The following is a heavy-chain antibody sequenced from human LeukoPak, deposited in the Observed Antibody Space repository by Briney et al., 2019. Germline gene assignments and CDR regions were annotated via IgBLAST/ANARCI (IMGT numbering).Heavy chain of an antibody. CDR1: GFTFSSYA. CDR3: ARADQQH. J-gene: IGHJ1*01. CDR2: ISYDGSNK. D-gene: IGHD2-2*01. V-gene: IGHV3-30-3*01. Sequence: PGGSLRLSCAASGFTFSSYAMHWVRQAPGKGLEWVAVISYDGSNKYYADSVKGRFTISRDNSKNTLYLQMNNLRAEDTAVYYCARADQQHWGQGTLVTVSS.